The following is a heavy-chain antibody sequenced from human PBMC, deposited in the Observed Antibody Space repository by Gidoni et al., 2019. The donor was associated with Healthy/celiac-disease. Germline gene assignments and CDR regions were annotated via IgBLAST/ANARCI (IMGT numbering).Heavy chain of an antibody. Sequence: EVQLVESGGVLVQPGVSLRLSCPASGFTFSHACMNWVRQAPGKGLEWVGRIKSKTEGGTTDYAAPVKGRCTISRDDSKNTLYLKMNSLKTEDTAVYYCTTDDVADYYYMDVWGKGTTVTVSS. V-gene: IGHV3-15*07. CDR2: IKSKTEGGTT. CDR1: GFTFSHAC. J-gene: IGHJ6*03. D-gene: IGHD6-19*01. CDR3: TTDDVADYYYMDV.